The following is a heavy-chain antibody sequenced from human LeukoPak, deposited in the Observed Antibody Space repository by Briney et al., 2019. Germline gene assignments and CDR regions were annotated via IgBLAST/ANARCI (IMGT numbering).Heavy chain of an antibody. CDR1: GFTFSNYA. Sequence: GESLKISCAASGFTFSNYAMHWVRQAPGKGLEWVAVISYDGSNKYYADSVKGRFTISRDNSKNTLYLQMNSLRAEDTAVYYCARDNDILTGYYRLYYFDYWGQGTLVTVSS. V-gene: IGHV3-30*04. CDR3: ARDNDILTGYYRLYYFDY. J-gene: IGHJ4*02. D-gene: IGHD3-9*01. CDR2: ISYDGSNK.